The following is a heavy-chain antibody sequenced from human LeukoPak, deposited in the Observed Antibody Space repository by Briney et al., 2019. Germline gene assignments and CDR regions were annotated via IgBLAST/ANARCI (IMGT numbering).Heavy chain of an antibody. Sequence: PGGSLRLSCAASGFTFSSYEMNWVRQAPGKGLEWVSYISSSSSYIYYADSVKGRFTISRDNAKNSLYLQMNSLRAEDTAVYYCARDNGGNPTWGQGTLVTVSS. CDR1: GFTFSSYE. D-gene: IGHD2-15*01. CDR3: ARDNGGNPT. V-gene: IGHV3-21*05. J-gene: IGHJ4*02. CDR2: ISSSSSYI.